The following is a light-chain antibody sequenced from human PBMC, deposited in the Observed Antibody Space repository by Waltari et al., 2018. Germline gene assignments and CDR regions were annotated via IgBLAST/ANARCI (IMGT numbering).Light chain of an antibody. CDR2: AAS. J-gene: IGKJ4*01. V-gene: IGKV1-9*01. Sequence: DIQLPQSPSFLSASVRDRVTITCRASQGISSYLAWYQQKPGKAPKLLIYAASTLQSGVPSRFSGSGSGTEFTLTISSLQPEDFATYYCQQLNSYPFTFGGGTKVEIK. CDR1: QGISSY. CDR3: QQLNSYPFT.